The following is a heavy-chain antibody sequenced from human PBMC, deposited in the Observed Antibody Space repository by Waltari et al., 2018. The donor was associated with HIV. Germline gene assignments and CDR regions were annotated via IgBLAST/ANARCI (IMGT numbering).Heavy chain of an antibody. D-gene: IGHD6-13*01. J-gene: IGHJ4*02. CDR1: GYTFTNFG. V-gene: IGHV1-18*01. Sequence: QVQLVQSGGEVRKPGASVKVSCKTSGYTFTNFGLSWVRQAPGQGLEWMGWIYSGNANYAHKLQGRVTMTTDTSTSTAYMELRNLRSDDTAMYYCARVAAARQVDFWGQGTLVAVSS. CDR2: IYSGNA. CDR3: ARVAAARQVDF.